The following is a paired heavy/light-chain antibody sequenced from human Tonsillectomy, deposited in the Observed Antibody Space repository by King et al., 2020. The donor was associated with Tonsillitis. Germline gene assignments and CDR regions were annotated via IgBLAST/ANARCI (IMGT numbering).Heavy chain of an antibody. CDR3: ARDRGDYSNFREFDS. J-gene: IGHJ4*02. Sequence: QVQLVASGGGVVQPGTSLRLSCTTSGFTFRRYGMHWVRQAPGKGLEWVGIIWFDGMNTYYGESVQGRFTISRDNSKNTLYLQMNSLRVEDTAMYFCARDRGDYSNFREFDSWGQGTLVTVSS. D-gene: IGHD4-4*01. CDR2: IWFDGMNT. CDR1: GFTFRRYG. V-gene: IGHV3-33*01.
Light chain of an antibody. CDR2: KAS. J-gene: IGKJ1*01. CDR1: QSIRNW. CDR3: QQYDSYWT. Sequence: DIHMTQSPSSVSASVGDRVTITCRASQSIRNWVAWYQQKPGEAPSLLIFKASTLESGVPSRFRGSGYGTEFTLTITSLQPDDFATYYCQQYDSYWTFGQGTKVEFK. V-gene: IGKV1-5*03.